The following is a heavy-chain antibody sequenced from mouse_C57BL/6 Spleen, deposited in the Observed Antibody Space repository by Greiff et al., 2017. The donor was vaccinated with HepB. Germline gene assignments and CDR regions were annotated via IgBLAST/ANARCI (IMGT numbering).Heavy chain of an antibody. V-gene: IGHV3-6*01. J-gene: IGHJ2*01. D-gene: IGHD2-2*01. Sequence: ESGPGLVKPSQSLSLTCSVTGYSITSGYYWNWIRQFPGNKLEWMGYISYDGSNNYNPSLKNRISITRDTSKNQFFLKLNSVTTEDTATYYCARGDGYDDYWGQGTTLTVSS. CDR2: ISYDGSN. CDR3: ARGDGYDDY. CDR1: GYSITSGYY.